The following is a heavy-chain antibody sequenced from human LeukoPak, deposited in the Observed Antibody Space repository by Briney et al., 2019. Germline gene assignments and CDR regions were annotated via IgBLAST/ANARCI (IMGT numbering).Heavy chain of an antibody. CDR2: IYYSGST. CDR3: ARDTYSGYDNSRVTIAAAGVYYYYGMDV. Sequence: PSETLSLTCTVSGGSISNSNYYWGWIRQPPGKGLEWIGSIYYSGSTYYNPSLKSRVTISVDTSKNQFSLKLSSVTAADTAVYYCARDTYSGYDNSRVTIAAAGVYYYYGMDVWGQGTTVTVSS. CDR1: GGSISNSNYY. J-gene: IGHJ6*02. V-gene: IGHV4-39*02. D-gene: IGHD5-12*01.